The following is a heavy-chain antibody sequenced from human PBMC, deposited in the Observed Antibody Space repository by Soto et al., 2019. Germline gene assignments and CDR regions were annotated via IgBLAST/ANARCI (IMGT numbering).Heavy chain of an antibody. V-gene: IGHV1-2*04. CDR1: GYTFTGYY. D-gene: IGHD6-13*01. CDR2: INPNSGGT. CDR3: ASDRTAAAGNFSYYYYCGMDV. Sequence: ASVKVSCKASGYTFTGYYMHWVRQAPGQGLEWMGWINPNSGGTNYAQKFQGWVTMTRDTSISTAYMELSRLRSDDTAVYYCASDRTAAAGNFSYYYYCGMDVWGQGTTVTVSS. J-gene: IGHJ6*02.